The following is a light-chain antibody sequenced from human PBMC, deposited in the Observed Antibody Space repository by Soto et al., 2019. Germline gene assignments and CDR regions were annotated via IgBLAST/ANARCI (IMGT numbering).Light chain of an antibody. J-gene: IGLJ1*01. CDR1: SSDVGAYKY. CDR3: SSYSSSSTLFV. V-gene: IGLV2-14*01. Sequence: QSVLTQPASVSGSPGQSITISCTGTSSDVGAYKYVSWYQQHPGKAPKVMIYEVSNRPSGGSNRFSGSKSGNTAALTISGLQAEDEADYFCSSYSSSSTLFVFGTGTKVTVL. CDR2: EVS.